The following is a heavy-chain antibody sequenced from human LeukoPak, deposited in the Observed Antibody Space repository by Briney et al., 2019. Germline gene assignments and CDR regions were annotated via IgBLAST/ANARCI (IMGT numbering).Heavy chain of an antibody. V-gene: IGHV3-23*01. CDR3: AKGHYYGSGSLDY. J-gene: IGHJ4*02. D-gene: IGHD3-10*01. CDR1: GFTFSSYA. Sequence: GGSLRLSCAASGFTFSSYAMSWVRQAPGKGLEWVSAIRDSGSSTHYADSVKGRFTTSRDNSKNTLFLQMNSLRAEDTAIYYCAKGHYYGSGSLDYWGQGTLVTVSS. CDR2: IRDSGSST.